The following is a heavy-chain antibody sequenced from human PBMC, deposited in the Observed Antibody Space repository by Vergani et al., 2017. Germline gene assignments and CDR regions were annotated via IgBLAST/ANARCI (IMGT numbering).Heavy chain of an antibody. CDR2: ISGSSSYV. V-gene: IGHV3-21*02. CDR3: AGGLWNCTHIRGSQPPN. J-gene: IGHJ4*02. Sequence: EVQLVESGGGLVKPGGSLRLSCAASGFSFSSYSMNWVRQAPGKGLEWVASISGSSSYVFYRDSVEGRFTITRDNAKKSVYLQMNSLRAEDTAMYFCAGGLWNCTHIRGSQPPNWGQGPKVTFSP. CDR1: GFSFSSYS. D-gene: IGHD2-8*01.